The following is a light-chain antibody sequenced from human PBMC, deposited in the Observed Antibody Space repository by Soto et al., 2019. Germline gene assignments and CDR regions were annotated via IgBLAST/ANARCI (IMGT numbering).Light chain of an antibody. CDR3: QQYNNWPPWT. V-gene: IGKV3-15*01. CDR2: GAS. J-gene: IGKJ1*01. Sequence: EIVMTQSPATLSVSPGERATLSCRASQSVSSNFAWYQQNPGQAPRLLIYGASTRATGIPARFSGSGSGTEFTLTISSLQSEDFAVYYCQQYNNWPPWTFGQGTKVEIK. CDR1: QSVSSN.